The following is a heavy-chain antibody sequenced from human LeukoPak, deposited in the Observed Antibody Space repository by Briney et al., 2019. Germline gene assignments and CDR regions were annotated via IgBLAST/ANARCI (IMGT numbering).Heavy chain of an antibody. D-gene: IGHD2-15*01. CDR1: GFTFSSYS. Sequence: GGSLRLSCAASGFTFSSYSMNWVRQAPGKGLEWVSSISSSSYIYYADSVKGRFTISRDNAKNSLYLQMNSLRAEDTAVYYCARDLGGWYFDYWGQGTLVTVSS. V-gene: IGHV3-21*01. CDR2: ISSSSYI. J-gene: IGHJ4*02. CDR3: ARDLGGWYFDY.